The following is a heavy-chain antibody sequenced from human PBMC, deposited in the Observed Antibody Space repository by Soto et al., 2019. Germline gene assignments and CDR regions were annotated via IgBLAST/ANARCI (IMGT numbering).Heavy chain of an antibody. D-gene: IGHD3-3*01. CDR3: ARGQRFSDWFDP. J-gene: IGHJ5*02. CDR1: GGTISGYY. CDR2: IYSSGNT. V-gene: IGHV4-4*07. Sequence: SETLSLTCSVSGGTISGYYWTWIRQPAGKGLEWIGRIYSSGNTKYNPSLQSRVTMSLDTSNNQFSLRLTSVTAADTAVHYCARGQRFSDWFDPWGQGNLVTVSS.